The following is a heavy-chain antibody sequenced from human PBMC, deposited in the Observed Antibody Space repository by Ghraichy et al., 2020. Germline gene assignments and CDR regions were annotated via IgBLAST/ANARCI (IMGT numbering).Heavy chain of an antibody. D-gene: IGHD3-22*01. CDR2: IRGSGSST. CDR3: AKDRDYYDSSGYYFNAFDI. CDR1: AFTFSSYA. Sequence: GGSLRLSCAASAFTFSSYAMTWVRQAPGKGLEWVSTIRGSGSSTYYTDSVKGRFTISRDNSKNTLYLQMNSLRADDTAVYYCAKDRDYYDSSGYYFNAFDIGGKGTLVTFSS. J-gene: IGHJ3*02. V-gene: IGHV3-23*01.